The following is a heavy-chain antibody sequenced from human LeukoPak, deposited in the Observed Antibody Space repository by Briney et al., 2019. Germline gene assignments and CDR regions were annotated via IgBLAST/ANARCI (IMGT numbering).Heavy chain of an antibody. V-gene: IGHV3-23*01. CDR2: ISVTGSST. Sequence: PGGSLRLSCAASGFTFSSYAMNWVRQAPGKGLEWVSSISVTGSSTYYADSVKGRFTISRDNSKNTLDLQMNSLRVEDTAVYYCARDRYYGSGSYYIDYWGQGTLVTVSS. CDR3: ARDRYYGSGSYYIDY. J-gene: IGHJ4*02. CDR1: GFTFSSYA. D-gene: IGHD3-10*01.